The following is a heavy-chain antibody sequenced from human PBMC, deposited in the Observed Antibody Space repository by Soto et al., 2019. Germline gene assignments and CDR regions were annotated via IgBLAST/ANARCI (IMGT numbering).Heavy chain of an antibody. CDR3: ARDPKRIYGHLDY. D-gene: IGHD3-10*01. V-gene: IGHV3-48*01. CDR1: GFTFSSYS. Sequence: GGSLRLSCAASGFTFSSYSMNWVRQAPGKGLEWVSYISSSSSTIYYADSVKGRFTISRDNAKNSLYLQMNSLRAEDTAVYYCARDPKRIYGHLDYWGQGTLVTVSS. CDR2: ISSSSSTI. J-gene: IGHJ4*02.